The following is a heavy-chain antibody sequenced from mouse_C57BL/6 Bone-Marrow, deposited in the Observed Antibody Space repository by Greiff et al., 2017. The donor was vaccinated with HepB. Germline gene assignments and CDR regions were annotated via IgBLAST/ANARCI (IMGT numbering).Heavy chain of an antibody. CDR1: GFSLTSYG. CDR2: IWSGGST. V-gene: IGHV2-2*01. D-gene: IGHD1-1*01. J-gene: IGHJ2*01. Sequence: VQLVESGPGLVQPSQSLSITCTVSGFSLTSYGVPWVRPSPGKGLEWLGVIWSGGSTDYNAACISRLSISKNNSKSQVFFRMNSLQADDTARYYCARNDYGSSRRYWGQGTTLTVS. CDR3: ARNDYGSSRRY.